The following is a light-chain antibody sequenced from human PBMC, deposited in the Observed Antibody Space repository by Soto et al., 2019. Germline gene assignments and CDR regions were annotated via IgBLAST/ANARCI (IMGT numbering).Light chain of an antibody. CDR3: QQYNNWPLT. J-gene: IGKJ4*01. Sequence: EIVMTQSPATLSVSPGERATLSCRASQSVSSNLAWYQQKPSQAPRLLIYGASTRATGIPARFSGSGSGTEFTLTISSLQSEEFAVYYWQQYNNWPLTFCGETKVEIK. CDR2: GAS. V-gene: IGKV3-15*01. CDR1: QSVSSN.